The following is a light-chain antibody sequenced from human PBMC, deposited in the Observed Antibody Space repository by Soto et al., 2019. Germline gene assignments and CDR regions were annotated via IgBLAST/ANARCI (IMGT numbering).Light chain of an antibody. J-gene: IGKJ1*01. V-gene: IGKV2-28*01. CDR1: QSLLHSNGNIY. Sequence: DIVMTQSPLSLADTPGEPASISCRSSQSLLHSNGNIYLDWYLQKPGQSPQLLIYLGSNRASGVPDRFSGSGSGTDFTLKISRVEAEDVGVYYCMQTLRTWTFGQGTKVEIK. CDR3: MQTLRTWT. CDR2: LGS.